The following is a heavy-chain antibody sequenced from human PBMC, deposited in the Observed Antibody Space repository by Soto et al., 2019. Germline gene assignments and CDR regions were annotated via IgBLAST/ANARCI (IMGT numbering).Heavy chain of an antibody. V-gene: IGHV3-23*01. CDR2: ISGSGVST. Sequence: EVQLLESGGGLVQPGGSLRLSCAASGFSFSTYALSWVRQARGKGLEWVSAISGSGVSTYYADSVKGRFTISRDKSKNTLYLQTNNLRAEDTDVYYCAQYQGNHSPIGYFHLWGRSKLVTVSS. J-gene: IGHJ2*01. CDR3: AQYQGNHSPIGYFHL. CDR1: GFSFSTYA.